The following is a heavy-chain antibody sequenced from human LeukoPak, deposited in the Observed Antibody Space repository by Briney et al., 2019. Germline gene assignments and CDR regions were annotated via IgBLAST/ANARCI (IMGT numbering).Heavy chain of an antibody. CDR1: GYTFTGYY. CDR3: ARADYYDSSVYFDF. Sequence: GASVKVSCKASGYTFTGYYMHWVRQAPGQGLEWMGWINPNSGGTNYAQKFPGRVTMTRDMSTSTVYMDLSSLRSEDTAVYYCARADYYDSSVYFDFWGKETLVTVSS. V-gene: IGHV1-2*02. D-gene: IGHD3-22*01. CDR2: INPNSGGT. J-gene: IGHJ4*02.